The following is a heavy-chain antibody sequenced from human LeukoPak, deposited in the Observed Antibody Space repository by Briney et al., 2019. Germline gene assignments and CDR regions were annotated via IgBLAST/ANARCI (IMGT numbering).Heavy chain of an antibody. CDR2: ISAYNGNT. V-gene: IGHV1-18*01. D-gene: IGHD3-22*01. Sequence: ASVKVSCKASGYTFTSYGISWVRQAPGQGLEWMGWISAYNGNTNYAQKLQGRVTMTTDTSTSTAYMELRSLRSDDTAVYYCASAAYYDSSGYYRIGWYFDLWGRGTLVTVSS. CDR1: GYTFTSYG. J-gene: IGHJ2*01. CDR3: ASAAYYDSSGYYRIGWYFDL.